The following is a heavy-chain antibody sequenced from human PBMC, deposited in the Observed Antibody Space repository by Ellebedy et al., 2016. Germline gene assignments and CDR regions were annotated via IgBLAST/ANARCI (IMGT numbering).Heavy chain of an antibody. V-gene: IGHV3-23*01. CDR3: ARDLGGFLGFDS. Sequence: GESLKISCAASGFTFSSYAMSWVRQAPGKGLEWVSTISGSAISTYYTDSVKGRFTISSDESKNTVFLQMNSLRAEDTATYYCARDLGGFLGFDSWGQGTVVTVSS. J-gene: IGHJ4*02. CDR1: GFTFSSYA. D-gene: IGHD3-16*02. CDR2: ISGSAIST.